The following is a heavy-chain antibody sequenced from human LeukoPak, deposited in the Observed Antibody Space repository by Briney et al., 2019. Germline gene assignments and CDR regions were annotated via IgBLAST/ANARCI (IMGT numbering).Heavy chain of an antibody. CDR3: ARGRSPYYDILTGYYAKYNWFDP. CDR2: IHPNSGGT. Sequence: ASVKVSCKASGYTFTRYYMHWVRQAPGQGLEWMGWIHPNSGGTNYAQKFQGRVTMTRDTSISTACMELSRLRSDDTAVYYCARGRSPYYDILTGYYAKYNWFDPWGQGTLVTVSS. V-gene: IGHV1-2*02. D-gene: IGHD3-9*01. CDR1: GYTFTRYY. J-gene: IGHJ5*02.